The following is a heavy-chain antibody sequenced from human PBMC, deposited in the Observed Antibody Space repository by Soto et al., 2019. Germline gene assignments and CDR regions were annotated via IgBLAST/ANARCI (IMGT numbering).Heavy chain of an antibody. J-gene: IGHJ6*02. V-gene: IGHV1-8*01. D-gene: IGHD1-1*01. CDR2: MNPNSGNT. Sequence: QVPLVQSRAEVKKPGASVKVSCKASGYAFTSYGINWVRQATGQGLEWMGWMNPNSGNTGYAQKFQGRATMTRNTSLTPAYMELSSLRSEDTAVYYCAREMTTRGMDVRGQGTTVTVSS. CDR3: AREMTTRGMDV. CDR1: GYAFTSYG.